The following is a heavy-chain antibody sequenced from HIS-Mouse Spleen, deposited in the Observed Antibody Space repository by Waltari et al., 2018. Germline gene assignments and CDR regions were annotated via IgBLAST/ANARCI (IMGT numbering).Heavy chain of an antibody. V-gene: IGHV3-9*01. J-gene: IGHJ3*02. Sequence: EVQLVESGGGLVQPGRSLRLSCAASGFTFDDYAMHWVRQAPGKGLEGVSGISWNSGSIGYADSVKGRFTISRDNAKNSLYLQMNSLRAEDTALYYCAKDISRGKGGAFDIWGQGTMVTVSS. D-gene: IGHD3-16*01. CDR2: ISWNSGSI. CDR3: AKDISRGKGGAFDI. CDR1: GFTFDDYA.